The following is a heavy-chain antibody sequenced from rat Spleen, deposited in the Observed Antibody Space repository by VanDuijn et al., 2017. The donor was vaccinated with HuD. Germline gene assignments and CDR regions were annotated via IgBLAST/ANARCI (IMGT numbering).Heavy chain of an antibody. V-gene: IGHV5-29*01. CDR1: GFTFSNYG. CDR2: ISYDGSDT. Sequence: EVQLVESDGGLVQPGRSLKLSCAASGFTFSNYGMAWVRQAPTMGLEWVATISYDGSDTYYRDSVKGRFTLSRDNAKSTLYLQMDSLRTEDTATYFCARALTMGHYGDYWGQGVMVTVSS. J-gene: IGHJ2*01. D-gene: IGHD1-7*01. CDR3: ARALTMGHYGDY.